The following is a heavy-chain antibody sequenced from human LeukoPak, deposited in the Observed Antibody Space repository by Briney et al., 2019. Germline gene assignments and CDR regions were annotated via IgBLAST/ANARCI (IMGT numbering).Heavy chain of an antibody. CDR3: ARALSTMVRGAAPSYLDY. Sequence: SETLSLTCTVSGGSISSSSYYWGWIRQPPGKGLEWIGYIYYSGSTYYNPSLKSRVTISVDTSKNQFSLKLSSVTAADTAVYYCARALSTMVRGAAPSYLDYWGQGTLVTVSS. CDR1: GGSISSSSYY. V-gene: IGHV4-30-4*08. D-gene: IGHD3-10*01. J-gene: IGHJ4*02. CDR2: IYYSGST.